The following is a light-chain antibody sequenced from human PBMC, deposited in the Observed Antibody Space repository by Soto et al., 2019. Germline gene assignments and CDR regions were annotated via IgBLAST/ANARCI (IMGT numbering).Light chain of an antibody. J-gene: IGKJ4*01. Sequence: IVMTQSPDSLAVSLGERATINCKSSQSVLYSSNNKNYLAWYQQKPGQPPKLLISWASTRESGVPDRFSGSGSGTDFTLTISSLQAEDVAVYYCQQYNNWPLTFGGGTKVDIK. V-gene: IGKV4-1*01. CDR2: WAS. CDR3: QQYNNWPLT. CDR1: QSVLYSSNNKNY.